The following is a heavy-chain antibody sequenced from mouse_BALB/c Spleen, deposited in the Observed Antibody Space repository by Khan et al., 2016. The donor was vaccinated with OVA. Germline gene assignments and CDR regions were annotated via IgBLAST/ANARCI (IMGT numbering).Heavy chain of an antibody. CDR1: AYSITSDYA. CDR2: ISYSGST. CDR3: ACSRFYYRDAFFDY. Sequence: EVQLQESGPGLVKPSQSLSLTCTVTAYSITSDYAWTWIRQFPGNKLEWMGYISYSGSTSYNPSLKSRISITRDTSKNQFFLQLISVTTEDTATYCFACSRFYYRDAFFDYWGQGTTLTVSS. V-gene: IGHV3-2*02. D-gene: IGHD2-12*01. J-gene: IGHJ2*01.